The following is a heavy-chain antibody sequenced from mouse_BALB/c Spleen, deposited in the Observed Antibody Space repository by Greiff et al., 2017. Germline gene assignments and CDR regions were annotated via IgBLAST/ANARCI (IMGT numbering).Heavy chain of an antibody. CDR2: ISSGGGST. D-gene: IGHD3-3*01. V-gene: IGHV5-12-1*01. J-gene: IGHJ3*01. Sequence: EVKLVESGGGLVKPGGSLKLSCAASGFAFSSYDMSWVRQTPEKRLEWVAYISSGGGSTYYPDTVKGRFTISRDNAKNTLYLQMSSLKSEDTAMYYCARQGDGGFAYWGQGTLVTVSA. CDR1: GFAFSSYD. CDR3: ARQGDGGFAY.